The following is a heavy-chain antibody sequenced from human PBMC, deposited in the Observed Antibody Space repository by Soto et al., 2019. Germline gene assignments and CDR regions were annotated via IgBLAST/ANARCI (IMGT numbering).Heavy chain of an antibody. D-gene: IGHD3-10*01. CDR1: DDSITGGGYF. V-gene: IGHV4-31*03. Sequence: QVQLQESGPGLVKPSETLTLTCTVSDDSITGGGYFWTWIRQLPGEGLEWLGSTYYRGNTYYNPSWTSRGTISLDPSQSRVSLRVTSGTAADAAISFCERGGSGTYPVWGPGTLVTVSS. CDR2: TYYRGNT. CDR3: ERGGSGTYPV. J-gene: IGHJ1*01.